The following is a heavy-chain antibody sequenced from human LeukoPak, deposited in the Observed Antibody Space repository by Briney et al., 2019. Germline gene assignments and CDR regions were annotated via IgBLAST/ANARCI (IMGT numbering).Heavy chain of an antibody. CDR1: GGSFSGYY. J-gene: IGHJ4*02. CDR2: IYYSGST. Sequence: PSETLSLTCAVYGGSFSGYYWSWIRQPPGKGLEWIGYIYYSGSTYYNPSLKSRVTISVDTSKNQFSLKLSSVTAADTAVYYCARGDSSTSCPNDYWGQGTLVTVSS. V-gene: IGHV4-30-4*01. CDR3: ARGDSSTSCPNDY. D-gene: IGHD2-2*01.